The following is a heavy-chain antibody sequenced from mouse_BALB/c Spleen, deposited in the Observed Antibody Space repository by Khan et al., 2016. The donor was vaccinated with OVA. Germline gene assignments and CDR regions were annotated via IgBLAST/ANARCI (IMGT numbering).Heavy chain of an antibody. V-gene: IGHV2-6-1*01. D-gene: IGHD2-10*01. J-gene: IGHJ4*01. CDR2: IWSDGST. CDR3: ARQPYYHYYIMDY. CDR1: GFSLTNYG. Sequence: QVQLKESGPGLVAPSQSLSITCTIPGFSLTNYGVHWVRQPPGKGLEWLGVIWSDGSTTYNSALKSRLSISKDTSKSQVFLKMNSLQTDDTARYYCARQPYYHYYIMDYWGQGTSVTVSS.